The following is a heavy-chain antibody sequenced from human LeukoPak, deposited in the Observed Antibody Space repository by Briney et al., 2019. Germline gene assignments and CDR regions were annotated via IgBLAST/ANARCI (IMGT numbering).Heavy chain of an antibody. V-gene: IGHV4-31*11. J-gene: IGHJ6*02. CDR1: GGSFSGYY. CDR2: IYYSGST. Sequence: SETLSLTCAVYGGSFSGYYWSWIRQHPGKGLEWIWYIYYSGSTYYNPSLKSRVTISVDTSKNQFSLKLSSVTAADTAVYYCARDKIAAAGEVYYYYGMDVWGQGTTVTVSS. CDR3: ARDKIAAAGEVYYYYGMDV. D-gene: IGHD6-13*01.